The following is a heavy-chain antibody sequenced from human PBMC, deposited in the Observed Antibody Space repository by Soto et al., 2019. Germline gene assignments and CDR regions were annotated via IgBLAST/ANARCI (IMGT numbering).Heavy chain of an antibody. V-gene: IGHV1-69*12. CDR3: ASVNSSSWYYENHWLDP. CDR2: IIPIFGTA. J-gene: IGHJ5*02. D-gene: IGHD6-13*01. Sequence: QVQLVQSGAEVKKPGSSVKVSCKASGGIFSSYAISWVRQAPGQGLEWMGGIIPIFGTANYAQKFQGRVTITADESTSTAYMELSSLRSEDTAVYYCASVNSSSWYYENHWLDPWGQGTLVTVSS. CDR1: GGIFSSYA.